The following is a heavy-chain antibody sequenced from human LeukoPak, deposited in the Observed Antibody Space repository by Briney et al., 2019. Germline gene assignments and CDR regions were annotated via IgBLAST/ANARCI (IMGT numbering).Heavy chain of an antibody. J-gene: IGHJ5*02. Sequence: GGSLRLSCAASGFTFSSYAMSWVRQAPGKGLEWVSAISGSGGSTYYADSVKGRFTISRDNSKNTLYLQMNSLRAEDTAVYYCAKDLDIVVVPAANDWFDPWGQGTLVTVSS. CDR3: AKDLDIVVVPAANDWFDP. CDR2: ISGSGGST. CDR1: GFTFSSYA. D-gene: IGHD2-2*03. V-gene: IGHV3-23*01.